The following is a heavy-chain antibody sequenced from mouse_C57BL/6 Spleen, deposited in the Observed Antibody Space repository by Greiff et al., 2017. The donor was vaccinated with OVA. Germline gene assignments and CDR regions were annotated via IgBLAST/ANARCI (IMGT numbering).Heavy chain of an antibody. CDR3: ASIYDYDGLGV. J-gene: IGHJ1*03. CDR2: IWTGGGT. V-gene: IGHV2-9-1*01. CDR1: GFSLTSYA. D-gene: IGHD2-4*01. Sequence: VQVVESGPGLVAPSQRLSITCTVSGFSLTSYAISWVRQPPGKGLEWLGVIWTGGGTNYNSALKSRLSISKDNSKSQVFLKMNSLQTDDTARDYCASIYDYDGLGVWGTGTTVTVSS.